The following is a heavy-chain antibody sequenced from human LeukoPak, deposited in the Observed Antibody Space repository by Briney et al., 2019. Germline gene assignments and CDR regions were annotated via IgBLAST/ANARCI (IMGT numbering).Heavy chain of an antibody. D-gene: IGHD3-3*01. J-gene: IGHJ4*02. V-gene: IGHV3-23*01. Sequence: SGGSLRLSCAASGFTFSSYAMSWVRQAPGKGLEWVSAISGSGGSTYYADSVKGRFTISRDNSKNTLYLQMNSLRAEDTAVYYCAKVPTYYDFWSGYPPYYFDYWGQGTLVTVSS. CDR3: AKVPTYYDFWSGYPPYYFDY. CDR1: GFTFSSYA. CDR2: ISGSGGST.